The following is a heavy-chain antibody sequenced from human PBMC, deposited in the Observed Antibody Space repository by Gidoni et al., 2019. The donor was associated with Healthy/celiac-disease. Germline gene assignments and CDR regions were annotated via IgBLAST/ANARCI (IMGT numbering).Heavy chain of an antibody. D-gene: IGHD3-22*01. CDR2: ISYDGSNK. V-gene: IGHV3-30*18. J-gene: IGHJ4*02. Sequence: VAVISYDGSNKYYADSVKGRFTISRDNSKNTLYLQMNSLRAEDTAVYYCAKSAMIVVVIYGFDCWGQGTLVTVSS. CDR3: AKSAMIVVVIYGFDC.